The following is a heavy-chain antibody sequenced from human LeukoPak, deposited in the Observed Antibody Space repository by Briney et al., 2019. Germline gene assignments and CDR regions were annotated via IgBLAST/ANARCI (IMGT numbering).Heavy chain of an antibody. D-gene: IGHD3-9*01. CDR3: ARTGHYRFDY. Sequence: GASVKVSCKASGYSFTDYDFSWVRQAPGQGLEWLGWVSIYNDNTNYAREFQDRITMTTDISTSTAYMELKSLTSDDTAVYFCARTGHYRFDYWGQGTLVTASS. CDR1: GYSFTDYD. J-gene: IGHJ4*02. CDR2: VSIYNDNT. V-gene: IGHV1-18*01.